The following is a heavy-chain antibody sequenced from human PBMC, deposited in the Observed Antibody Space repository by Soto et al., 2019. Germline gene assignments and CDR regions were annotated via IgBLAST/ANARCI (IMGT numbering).Heavy chain of an antibody. CDR2: ISSSSYI. CDR1: GLTFSSYS. J-gene: IGHJ6*02. D-gene: IGHD1-26*01. CDR3: ARNSQGLDGWAAYYYYGMDV. V-gene: IGHV3-21*01. Sequence: PGGSLKLSCAASGLTFSSYSMNWARQAPGKGLDWVSSISSSSYIYYADSVKGRFTISRDNAKNSLYLQMNSLRAEDTAVYYCARNSQGLDGWAAYYYYGMDVWGQGTTVTVSS.